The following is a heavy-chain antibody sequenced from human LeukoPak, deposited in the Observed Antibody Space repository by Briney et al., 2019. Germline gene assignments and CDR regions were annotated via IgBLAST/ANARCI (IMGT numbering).Heavy chain of an antibody. CDR3: ARVMPSKLGRSWESRDYYYYGMDV. Sequence: SETLSLTCTVSGGSISSYYWSWIRQPAGKGLEWIGRIYTSGSTNYNPSLKSRVTMSVDTSKNQFSLKLSSVTAADTAVYYCARVMPSKLGRSWESRDYYYYGMDVWGQGTTVTVSS. CDR1: GGSISSYY. J-gene: IGHJ6*02. CDR2: IYTSGST. D-gene: IGHD7-27*01. V-gene: IGHV4-4*07.